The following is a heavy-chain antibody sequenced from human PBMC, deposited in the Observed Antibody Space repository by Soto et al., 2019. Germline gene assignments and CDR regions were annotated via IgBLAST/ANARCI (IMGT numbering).Heavy chain of an antibody. CDR2: IYYSGST. Sequence: QLQLQESGPGLVKPSETLSLTCTVSGGSISSSSYYWGWIRQPPGKGLEWIGSIYYSGSTYYNPSLKSRVTISVDTYKNQFSLKLSSVTAADTAVYYCARLYCSSTSCLRDAFDIWGQGTMVTVSS. CDR1: GGSISSSSYY. D-gene: IGHD2-2*01. J-gene: IGHJ3*02. V-gene: IGHV4-39*01. CDR3: ARLYCSSTSCLRDAFDI.